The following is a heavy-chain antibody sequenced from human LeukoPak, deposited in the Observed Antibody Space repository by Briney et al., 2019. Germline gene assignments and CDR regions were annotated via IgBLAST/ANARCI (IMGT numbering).Heavy chain of an antibody. CDR1: GFSLSTSGMR. CDR2: IDGDDNK. D-gene: IGHD6-13*01. CDR3: VRSGYSSPFDY. Sequence: SGPTLVNPTQTLTLTCTFSGFSLSTSGMRVSWIRQPPGKALEWLARIDGDDNKLYSASQKTRLTISKDTSENQVVLTMTNMDPVDTATYFCVRSGYSSPFDYWGQGTMATVSS. V-gene: IGHV2-70*04. J-gene: IGHJ3*01.